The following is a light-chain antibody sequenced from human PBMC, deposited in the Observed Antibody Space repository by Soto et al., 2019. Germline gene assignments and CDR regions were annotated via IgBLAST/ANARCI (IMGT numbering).Light chain of an antibody. V-gene: IGKV1D-12*01. CDR2: AAS. J-gene: IGKJ2*01. CDR3: QQSDSFPYT. Sequence: DIQMTQSPSSLSASVGDRVTITCRASQDISSWLAWFQQKPEQAPKLLIYAASSLQSGVPSRFSGSGSGTDFTLTIASLQPEDFATYHCQQSDSFPYTFGQGTKVDIK. CDR1: QDISSW.